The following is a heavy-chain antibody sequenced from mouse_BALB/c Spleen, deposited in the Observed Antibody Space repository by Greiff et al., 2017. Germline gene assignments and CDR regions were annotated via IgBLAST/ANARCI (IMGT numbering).Heavy chain of an antibody. CDR3: ARGHYRYDYFDY. V-gene: IGHV5-6-5*01. CDR1: GFTFSSYA. CDR2: ISSGGST. D-gene: IGHD2-14*01. Sequence: EVQLMESGGGLVKPGGSLKLSCAASGFTFSSYAMSWVRQTPEKRLEWVASISSGGSTYYPDSVKGRFTISRDNARNILYLQMSSLRSEDTAMYYCARGHYRYDYFDYWGQGTTLTVSS. J-gene: IGHJ2*01.